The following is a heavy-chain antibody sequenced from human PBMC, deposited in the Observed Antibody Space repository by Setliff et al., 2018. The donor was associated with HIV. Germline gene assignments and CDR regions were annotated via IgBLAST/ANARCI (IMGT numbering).Heavy chain of an antibody. CDR2: FHYSGST. CDR3: ARGIENFWSGYIR. Sequence: PSETLSLTCNVSGDSISSSIYYWGWIRQPPGKGLEWIGSFHYSGSTSYNPSLRSRGTTSVDTSKNQFSLKLTSVTPADTAVYYCARGIENFWSGYIRWGQGTLVTVSS. J-gene: IGHJ4*02. D-gene: IGHD3-3*01. V-gene: IGHV4-39*07. CDR1: GDSISSSIYY.